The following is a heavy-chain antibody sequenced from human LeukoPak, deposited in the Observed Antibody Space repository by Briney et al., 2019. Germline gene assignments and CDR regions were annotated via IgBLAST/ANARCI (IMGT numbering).Heavy chain of an antibody. CDR3: ARGAFGEGDY. CDR1: GFTFSSYT. V-gene: IGHV3-21*01. CDR2: ISSSSSYI. Sequence: GGSLRLSCAATGFTFSSYTLNWVRQAAGKGLEWVSSISSSSSYIYFADSVTGRFTISRDNAKDSLYLQMNSLRAEDTAVYYCARGAFGEGDYWGQGTLVTVSS. J-gene: IGHJ4*02. D-gene: IGHD3-10*01.